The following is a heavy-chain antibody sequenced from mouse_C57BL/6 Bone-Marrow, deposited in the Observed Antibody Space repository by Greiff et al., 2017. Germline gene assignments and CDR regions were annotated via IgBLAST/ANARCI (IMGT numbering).Heavy chain of an antibody. CDR2: IYPGDGDT. V-gene: IGHV1-82*01. CDR3: ASPHYYGFDY. D-gene: IGHD1-2*01. CDR1: GYAFSSSW. Sequence: VQLQQSGPELVQPGASVKISCKASGYAFSSSWMNWVKQRPGKGLEWIGRIYPGDGDTNYNGKFKGKATLTADKSSSTAYMQLSSLTSEDSAVYFCASPHYYGFDYWGQGTTLTVSS. J-gene: IGHJ2*01.